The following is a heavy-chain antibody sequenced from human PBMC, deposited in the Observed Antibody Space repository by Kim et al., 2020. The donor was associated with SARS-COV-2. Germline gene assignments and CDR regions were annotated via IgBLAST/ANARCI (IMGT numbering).Heavy chain of an antibody. CDR1: GFTFDDYA. V-gene: IGHV3-9*01. CDR2: ISWNSGII. J-gene: IGHJ6*03. D-gene: IGHD3-10*01. Sequence: GGSLRLSCAASGFTFDDYAMHWVRQAPGKGLEWVSGISWNSGIIGYADSVKGRFTISRDNAKNSLYLQMNSLRAEDTALYYCAKEGVRGTYYYYYYMDVWGKGTTVTVSS. CDR3: AKEGVRGTYYYYYYMDV.